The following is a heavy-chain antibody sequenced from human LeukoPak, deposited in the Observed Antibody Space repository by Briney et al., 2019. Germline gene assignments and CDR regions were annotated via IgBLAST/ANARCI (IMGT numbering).Heavy chain of an antibody. CDR3: ARELFGSGSYPDY. CDR2: IWHDASHT. Sequence: GGVLRLSCAASGFSFSTYAMHWVRQAPGKGLEWVALIWHDASHTFYTDSVKGRFTISRDNSKNTVYLQMNSLGGEDTAVYYCARELFGSGSYPDYWGQGTLVTVSS. J-gene: IGHJ4*02. CDR1: GFSFSTYA. V-gene: IGHV3-33*01. D-gene: IGHD3-10*01.